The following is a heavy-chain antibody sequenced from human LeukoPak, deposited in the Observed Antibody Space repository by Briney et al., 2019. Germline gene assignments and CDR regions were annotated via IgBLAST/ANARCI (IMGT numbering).Heavy chain of an antibody. D-gene: IGHD1-26*01. J-gene: IGHJ4*02. CDR2: INEDGSDK. CDR1: GFMFSDYW. V-gene: IGHV3-7*01. Sequence: GGSLRLSCAASGFMFSDYWMAWVRQAPGKGLEWLANINEDGSDKNYVASEKGRFTISRDNAKKSLYLQMISLRAEDTAVYYCARDLSVGAKPDLGFDYWGQGTLVTVSS. CDR3: ARDLSVGAKPDLGFDY.